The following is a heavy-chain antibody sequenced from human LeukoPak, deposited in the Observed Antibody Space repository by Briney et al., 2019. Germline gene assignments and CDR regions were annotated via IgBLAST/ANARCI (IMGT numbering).Heavy chain of an antibody. D-gene: IGHD1-26*01. CDR3: TTDFSGSYSD. V-gene: IGHV3-15*01. Sequence: GGSLRLSCAASGFTFDDYGMSWVRQAPGKGLEWVGRIKSKTDGGTTDYAAPVKGRFTISRDDSKNTLYLQMNSLKTEDTAVYYCTTDFSGSYSDWGQGTLVTVSS. J-gene: IGHJ4*02. CDR1: GFTFDDYG. CDR2: IKSKTDGGTT.